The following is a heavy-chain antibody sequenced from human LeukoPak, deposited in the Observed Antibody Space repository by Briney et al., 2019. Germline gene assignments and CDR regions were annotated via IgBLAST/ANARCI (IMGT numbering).Heavy chain of an antibody. D-gene: IGHD3-22*01. J-gene: IGHJ3*02. CDR1: RYTFTGYY. CDR3: ARGKYYYDSSGSSDAFDI. Sequence: ASVKVSCKASRYTFTGYYMHWVRQAPGQGLEWMGWINPNSGGINYAQKFQGRVTMTRDTSISTAYMELSRLRSDDTAVYYCARGKYYYDSSGSSDAFDIWGQGTMVTVSS. CDR2: INPNSGGI. V-gene: IGHV1-2*02.